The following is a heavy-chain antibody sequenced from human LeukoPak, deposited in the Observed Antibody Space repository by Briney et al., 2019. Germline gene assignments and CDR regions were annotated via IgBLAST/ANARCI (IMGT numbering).Heavy chain of an antibody. D-gene: IGHD3-10*01. CDR1: GGTFSSYA. CDR3: ARGRYYGSGSMGDYYYYYMDV. J-gene: IGHJ6*03. CDR2: IIPIFGTA. Sequence: SVKLSCKASGGTFSSYAISWVRQAPGQGLEWMGEIIPIFGTANYAQKFQGRVTITTDESTSTAYMELSSLRSEDTAVYYCARGRYYGSGSMGDYYYYYMDVWGKGTTVTVSS. V-gene: IGHV1-69*05.